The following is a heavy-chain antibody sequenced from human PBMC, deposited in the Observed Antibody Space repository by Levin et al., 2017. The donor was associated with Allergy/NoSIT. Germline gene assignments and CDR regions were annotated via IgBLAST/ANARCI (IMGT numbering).Heavy chain of an antibody. D-gene: IGHD6-19*01. Sequence: ESLKISCAVSGFSIRGIYYWGWIRQPPGKGLEWIVSMYHTGNAYYNPSLKSRVTMSIDASNKQISLQLSSVTAADTAVYYCAKLSVIEAGTDYWGQGTLVTVSS. CDR1: GFSIRGIYY. V-gene: IGHV4-38-2*01. CDR3: AKLSVIEAGTDY. CDR2: MYHTGNA. J-gene: IGHJ4*02.